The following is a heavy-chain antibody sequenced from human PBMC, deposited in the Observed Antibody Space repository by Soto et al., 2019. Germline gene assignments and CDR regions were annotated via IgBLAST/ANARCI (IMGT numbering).Heavy chain of an antibody. D-gene: IGHD6-6*01. CDR1: GGSFSGYY. CDR2: INHSGST. Sequence: PSETLSLTCAVYGGSFSGYYWSWIRQPPGKGLEWIGEINHSGSTNYNPSLKSRVTISVDTSKNQFSLKLSSVTAADTAVYYCVRSSIEPRVFMYPFDDWGLGTLVTVSS. V-gene: IGHV4-34*01. J-gene: IGHJ4*02. CDR3: VRSSIEPRVFMYPFDD.